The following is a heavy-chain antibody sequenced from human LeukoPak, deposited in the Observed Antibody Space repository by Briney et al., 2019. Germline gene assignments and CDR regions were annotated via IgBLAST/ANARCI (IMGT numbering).Heavy chain of an antibody. V-gene: IGHV3-21*01. D-gene: IGHD3-3*01. CDR1: GFTFSTCS. CDR3: AKDRDRLRFPPRVWDY. CDR2: ISGSSYHI. J-gene: IGHJ4*02. Sequence: PGGSLRLSCAASGFTFSTCSMKWVRQAPGKALEWVSSISGSSYHIYYADSVKGRFTISRDNANNLLYLQMNSLRAEDTAVYYCAKDRDRLRFPPRVWDYWGQGTLVTVSS.